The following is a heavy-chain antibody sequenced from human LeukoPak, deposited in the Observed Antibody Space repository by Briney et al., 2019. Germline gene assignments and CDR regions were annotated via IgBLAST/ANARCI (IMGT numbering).Heavy chain of an antibody. Sequence: GGSLRLSCAASGFTFSSYSMHWVRQAPGKGLEWVSSISSSSTIYYADSVKGRFTISRDNSKNTLYLQMNSLRAEDTAVYYCANELVVITSYWGQGTLVTVSS. CDR2: ISSSSTI. V-gene: IGHV3-48*01. CDR3: ANELVVITSY. D-gene: IGHD3-22*01. J-gene: IGHJ4*02. CDR1: GFTFSSYS.